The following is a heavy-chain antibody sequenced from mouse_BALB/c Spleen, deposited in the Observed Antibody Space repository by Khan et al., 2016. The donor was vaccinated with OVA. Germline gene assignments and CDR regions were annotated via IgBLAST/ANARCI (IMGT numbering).Heavy chain of an antibody. Sequence: QIQLVQSGPELKKPGETVKISCKASGYTFTNYGMNWVKQAPGKGLKWMGWINTYTGEPTYADDFKGRFAFSLATFANTAYLQFNNLKNEDTATYFCARSASYWFFDVWGAGTTVTVSS. V-gene: IGHV9-3-1*01. J-gene: IGHJ1*01. CDR3: ARSASYWFFDV. CDR2: INTYTGEP. CDR1: GYTFTNYG. D-gene: IGHD6-1*01.